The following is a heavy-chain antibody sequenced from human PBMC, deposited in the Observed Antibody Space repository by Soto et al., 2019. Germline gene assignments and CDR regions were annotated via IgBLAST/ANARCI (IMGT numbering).Heavy chain of an antibody. Sequence: QVQLVQSGAEVKKPGASVKVSCKASGYTSTNFGISWVRQAPGQGLEWMGWINTYNENTKYEQKFQGRVTVTTDTSTNTANMELRSLRSDDTAVYYCARVWGPNGDFDYWGQGSLVTVSS. V-gene: IGHV1-18*01. CDR1: GYTSTNFG. CDR2: INTYNENT. CDR3: ARVWGPNGDFDY. D-gene: IGHD7-27*01. J-gene: IGHJ4*02.